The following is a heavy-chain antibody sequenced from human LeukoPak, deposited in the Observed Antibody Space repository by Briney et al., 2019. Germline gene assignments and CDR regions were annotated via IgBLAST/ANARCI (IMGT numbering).Heavy chain of an antibody. D-gene: IGHD3-9*01. V-gene: IGHV7-4-1*02. Sequence: ALVKLSCKASGYTFTSYAMNWVRQAPGHRLEWMGWINNNTGNPTYAQGFTGRFVFSLDPSVSTAYLQISSLKAEDTAVYYCARDLRYYDILTGYPTAFDYWGQGTLVTVSS. CDR3: ARDLRYYDILTGYPTAFDY. J-gene: IGHJ4*02. CDR2: INNNTGNP. CDR1: GYTFTSYA.